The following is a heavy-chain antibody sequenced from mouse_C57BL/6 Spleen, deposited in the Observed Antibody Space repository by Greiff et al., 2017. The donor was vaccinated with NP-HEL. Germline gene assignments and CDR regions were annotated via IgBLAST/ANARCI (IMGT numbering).Heavy chain of an antibody. J-gene: IGHJ4*01. V-gene: IGHV5-17*01. CDR2: ISSGSSTI. CDR1: GFTFSDYG. D-gene: IGHD2-4*01. Sequence: EVQGVESGGGLVKPGGSLKLSCAASGFTFSDYGMHWVRQAPEKGLEWVAYISSGSSTIYYADTVKGRFTISRDNAKSTRFMQMTSLRSEDTAMYYCAGCDYDKGDAMDYWGQGTSVTVSS. CDR3: AGCDYDKGDAMDY.